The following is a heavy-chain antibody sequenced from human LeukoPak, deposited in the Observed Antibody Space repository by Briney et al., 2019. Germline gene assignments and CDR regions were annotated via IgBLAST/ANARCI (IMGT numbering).Heavy chain of an antibody. V-gene: IGHV3-48*01. Sequence: GGSLRLSCAASGFTFSSYSMNWVRQAPGKGLEWVSYISPSSTSIYYADSLKGRFTDSRDNAKNSLYLQMNSLRAEDTAIYYCARDAASGNNWFDPWGQGTLVTVSS. J-gene: IGHJ5*02. CDR3: ARDAASGNNWFDP. CDR1: GFTFSSYS. D-gene: IGHD3-3*01. CDR2: ISPSSTSI.